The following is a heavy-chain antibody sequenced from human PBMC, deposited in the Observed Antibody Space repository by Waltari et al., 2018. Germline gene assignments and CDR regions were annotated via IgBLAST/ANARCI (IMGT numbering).Heavy chain of an antibody. CDR1: GFTFSSYS. CDR3: VKRGEKSHFDGSNHYPYFDY. V-gene: IGHV3-21*06. D-gene: IGHD3-10*01. Sequence: EVQLAESGGGLVKPGGSLRLSCAASGFTFSSYSMNWVRQRPGNGLKLGSSISSTGSDIKYANQVEGRFTTSRDNALNSLYLQMNNLRNEDTAVYYCVKRGEKSHFDGSNHYPYFDYWGQGDLVTVTS. CDR2: ISSTGSDI. J-gene: IGHJ4*02.